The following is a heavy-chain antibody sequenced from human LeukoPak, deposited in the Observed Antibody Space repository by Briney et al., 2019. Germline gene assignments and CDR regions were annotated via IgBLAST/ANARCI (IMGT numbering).Heavy chain of an antibody. CDR3: ARTYYDPLTGYYSGGGPFDS. J-gene: IGHJ4*02. CDR2: IYTSGRT. D-gene: IGHD3-9*01. CDR1: GGSISSGSHY. V-gene: IGHV4-61*02. Sequence: SETLSLTCTVSGGSISSGSHYWSWIRQPAGKGLEWIGRIYTSGRTNYNPSLKSRVTISIDMSQKQFSLKLSSVTAADTAVYHCARTYYDPLTGYYSGGGPFDSWGQGTLVTVSS.